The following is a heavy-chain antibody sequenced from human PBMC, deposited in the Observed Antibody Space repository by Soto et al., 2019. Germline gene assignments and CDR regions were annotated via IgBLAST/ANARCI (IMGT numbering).Heavy chain of an antibody. CDR1: GFTFSDYA. D-gene: IGHD1-26*01. J-gene: IGHJ5*02. CDR3: VRGATPRTWLEP. Sequence: GGSLRLSCVASGFTFSDYAMTWVRQAPGKGLEWVSDISGSGSTSYYADSVKGRFTISRDNDKNSLYLQMNSLRDEDTAVYYSVRGATPRTWLEPWGQEPWSPSPQ. CDR2: ISGSGSTS. V-gene: IGHV3-48*02.